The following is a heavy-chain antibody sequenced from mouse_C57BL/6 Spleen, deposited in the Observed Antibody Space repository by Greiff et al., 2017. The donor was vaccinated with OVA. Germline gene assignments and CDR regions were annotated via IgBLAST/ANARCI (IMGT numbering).Heavy chain of an antibody. V-gene: IGHV3-6*01. Sequence: EVQVVESGPGLVKPSQSLSLTCSVTGYSITSGYYWNWIRQFPGNKLEWMGYISYDGSNNYNPSLKNRISITRDTSKNQFFLKLNSVTTEDTATYYCARGYDYDVGMDYWGQGTSVTVSS. CDR2: ISYDGSN. J-gene: IGHJ4*01. CDR1: GYSITSGYY. CDR3: ARGYDYDVGMDY. D-gene: IGHD2-4*01.